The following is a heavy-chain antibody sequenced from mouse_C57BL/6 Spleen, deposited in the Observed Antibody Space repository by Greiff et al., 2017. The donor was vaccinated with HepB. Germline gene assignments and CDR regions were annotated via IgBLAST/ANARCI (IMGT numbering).Heavy chain of an antibody. CDR1: GFTFSDYG. CDR2: ISSGSSTI. D-gene: IGHD2-3*01. V-gene: IGHV5-17*01. CDR3: ARPDDGRYAMDY. J-gene: IGHJ4*01. Sequence: EVKLMESGGGLVKPGGSLKLSCAASGFTFSDYGMHWVRQAPEKGLEWVAYISSGSSTIYYADTVKGRFTISRDNAKNTLFLQMTSLRSEDTAMYYCARPDDGRYAMDYWGQGTSVTVSS.